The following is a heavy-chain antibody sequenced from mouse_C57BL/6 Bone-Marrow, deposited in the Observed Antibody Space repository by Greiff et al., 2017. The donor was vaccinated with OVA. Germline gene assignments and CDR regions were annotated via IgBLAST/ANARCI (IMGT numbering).Heavy chain of an antibody. CDR3: ARSSPATTVTYAMDY. D-gene: IGHD2-1*01. J-gene: IGHJ4*01. CDR2: INPNNGGT. CDR1: GYTFTDYN. Sequence: EVQLQQSGPELVKPGASVKIPCKASGYTFTDYNMDWVKQSHGKSLEWIGDINPNNGGTIYNQKFKGKATLTVDKSSSTAYMELRSLTSEDTAVYYCARSSPATTVTYAMDYWGQGTSVTVSS. V-gene: IGHV1-18*01.